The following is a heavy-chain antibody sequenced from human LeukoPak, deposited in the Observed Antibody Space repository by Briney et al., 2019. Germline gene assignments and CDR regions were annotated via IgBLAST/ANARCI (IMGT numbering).Heavy chain of an antibody. V-gene: IGHV4-59*08. J-gene: IGHJ5*02. CDR3: ARHVTPRDWFDP. CDR1: GGSISSYY. Sequence: PSETLSLTCTVSGGSISSYYWTWIRQPPGKGLEWIGYIFYSGSTDYNPSLRSRVTISVDTSKNQLSLKLRSVTAAATALYYCARHVTPRDWFDPWGQGTLVTVSS. CDR2: IFYSGST.